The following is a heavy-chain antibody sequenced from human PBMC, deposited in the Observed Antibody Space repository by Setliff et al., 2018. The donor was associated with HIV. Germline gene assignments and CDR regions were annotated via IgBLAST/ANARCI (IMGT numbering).Heavy chain of an antibody. D-gene: IGHD2-21*02. J-gene: IGHJ5*02. V-gene: IGHV4-38-2*01. CDR2: IYHSGST. CDR1: GYAINNTFF. CDR3: ARHGWGGDGTIIWFDP. Sequence: PSETLSLTCAVSGYAINNTFFWGWVRQPPGKGLEWIGSIYHSGSTDYNPSLKSRVTISLDTSNNHFSMKLSSVTAADTAVYYCARHGWGGDGTIIWFDPWGHGTLVTVSS.